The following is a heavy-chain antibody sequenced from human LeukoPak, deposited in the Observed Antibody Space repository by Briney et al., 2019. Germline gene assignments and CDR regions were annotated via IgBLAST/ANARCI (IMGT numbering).Heavy chain of an antibody. D-gene: IGHD3-22*01. Sequence: SETLSLTCSVSGASITSRNYYWGWIRQPPGKGLEWIGSIDYSGSTYYNPSLKSRVTISIDTSKNQFSLKLSSVTAADTAVYYCARARGYYDSSGYYPNHYFDYWGQGTLVTVSS. V-gene: IGHV4-39*07. CDR3: ARARGYYDSSGYYPNHYFDY. J-gene: IGHJ4*02. CDR1: GASITSRNYY. CDR2: IDYSGST.